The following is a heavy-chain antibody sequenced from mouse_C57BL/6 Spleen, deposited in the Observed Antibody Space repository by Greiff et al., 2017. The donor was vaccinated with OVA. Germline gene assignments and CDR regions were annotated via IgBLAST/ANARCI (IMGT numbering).Heavy chain of an antibody. Sequence: VQLQQPGAELVKPGASVKLSCKASGYTFTSYWITWVKQRPGQGLEWIGDIYPGSGSTNYNEKFKSKATLTVDTSSSTAYMQLSSLTSEDSAVYYCARYYYYGSSPPAWFAYWGQGTLVTVSA. CDR1: GYTFTSYW. J-gene: IGHJ3*01. V-gene: IGHV1-55*01. CDR3: ARYYYYGSSPPAWFAY. D-gene: IGHD1-1*01. CDR2: IYPGSGST.